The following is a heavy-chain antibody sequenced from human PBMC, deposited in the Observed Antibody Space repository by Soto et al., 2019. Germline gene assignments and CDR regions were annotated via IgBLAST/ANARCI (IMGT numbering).Heavy chain of an antibody. D-gene: IGHD6-13*01. V-gene: IGHV3-30-3*01. CDR2: ISYDGSNK. CDR3: ARGEARSSTTPTYIDY. Sequence: PGGSLRLSCAASGFTFSSYAMHWVRQAPGKGLEWVAVISYDGSNKYYADSVKGRFTISRDNSKNTLYLQMNSLRAEDTAVYYCARGEARSSTTPTYIDYWGQGTLVTVSS. CDR1: GFTFSSYA. J-gene: IGHJ4*02.